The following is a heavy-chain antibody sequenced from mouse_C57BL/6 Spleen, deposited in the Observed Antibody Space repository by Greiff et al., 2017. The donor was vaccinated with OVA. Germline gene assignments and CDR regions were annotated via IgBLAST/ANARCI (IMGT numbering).Heavy chain of an antibody. CDR3: AITTVRDYFDY. CDR1: GYTFTDYY. V-gene: IGHV1-19*01. J-gene: IGHJ2*01. D-gene: IGHD1-1*01. CDR2: INPYNGGT. Sequence: EVQLQQSGPVLVKPGASVKMSCKASGYTFTDYYMNWVKQSHGKSLEWIGVINPYNGGTSYNQKFKGKATLTVDKSSSTAYMELNSLTSEDSAVYYCAITTVRDYFDYWGQGTTLTVSS.